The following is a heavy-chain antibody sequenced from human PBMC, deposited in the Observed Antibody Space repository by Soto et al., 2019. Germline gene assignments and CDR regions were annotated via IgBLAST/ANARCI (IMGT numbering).Heavy chain of an antibody. CDR2: INPSGGST. D-gene: IGHD1-26*01. CDR1: GYTFTSYY. CDR3: ARDRNSGSYYIAFDI. J-gene: IGHJ3*02. Sequence: QVQLVQSGAEVKKPGASVKVSCKASGYTFTSYYMHWVRQAPGQGLEWMGIINPSGGSTSYAQKFQGRVNMTRDTSTSTVYMELSSLRSEDTAVYYCARDRNSGSYYIAFDIWGQGTMVTVSS. V-gene: IGHV1-46*03.